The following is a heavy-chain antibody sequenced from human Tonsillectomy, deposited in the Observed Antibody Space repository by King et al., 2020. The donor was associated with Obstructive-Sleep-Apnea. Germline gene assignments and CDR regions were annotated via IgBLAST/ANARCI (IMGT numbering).Heavy chain of an antibody. V-gene: IGHV3-21*01. CDR2: ISSSSRYI. D-gene: IGHD6-19*01. Sequence: VQLVESGGGLVKPGGSLRLSCAASGFTFITYSMNWVRQAPGKGLEWVSSISSSSRYIYYADSLKGRFTISRDNAKDSLYLQMDSPRAEDTAVYYCARDEEGAVAGTGNFYYYYYNMDVWGQGTTVTVSS. J-gene: IGHJ6*02. CDR1: GFTFITYS. CDR3: ARDEEGAVAGTGNFYYYYYNMDV.